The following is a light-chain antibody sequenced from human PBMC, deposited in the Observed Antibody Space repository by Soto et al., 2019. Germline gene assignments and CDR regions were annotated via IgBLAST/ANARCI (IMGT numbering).Light chain of an antibody. Sequence: IQLTQSPSSLSASVGDRVTITCRASQGINNYLAWYQQKPRKAPKLLIYAASTLQSGVPSRFSGSGSGTDFTLTISSLQPEDFATYYCQQLDNFPRTFGPGTKVDIK. V-gene: IGKV1-9*01. J-gene: IGKJ3*01. CDR2: AAS. CDR1: QGINNY. CDR3: QQLDNFPRT.